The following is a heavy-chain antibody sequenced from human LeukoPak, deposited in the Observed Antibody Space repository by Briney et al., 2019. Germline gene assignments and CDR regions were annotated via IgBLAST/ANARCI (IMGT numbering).Heavy chain of an antibody. D-gene: IGHD6-19*01. CDR2: IGTGGDST. V-gene: IGHV3-23*01. CDR3: AKGGWTDY. Sequence: GGSLRLSCAASGFNFETLDMTWVRQAPGMGLEWVPVIGTGGDSTYYTDSVKGRFIVSRDNSKSTLHLQMNNLRVEDTAVYYCAKGGWTDYLGQGALVIVSS. CDR1: GFNFETLD. J-gene: IGHJ4*02.